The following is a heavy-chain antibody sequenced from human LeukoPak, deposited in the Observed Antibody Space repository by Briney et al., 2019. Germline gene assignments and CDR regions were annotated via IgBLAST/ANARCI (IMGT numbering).Heavy chain of an antibody. CDR3: AKFWSAAATRQDFDY. CDR2: ISYDGSNK. D-gene: IGHD2-15*01. J-gene: IGHJ4*02. V-gene: IGHV3-30*18. Sequence: GGSLRLSCAASGFTFSNYGMHWVRQAPGKGLEWVAVISYDGSNKYYADSAKGRFTISRDNSKNTLYLQMNSLRAEDTAVYYCAKFWSAAATRQDFDYWGQGTLVTVSS. CDR1: GFTFSNYG.